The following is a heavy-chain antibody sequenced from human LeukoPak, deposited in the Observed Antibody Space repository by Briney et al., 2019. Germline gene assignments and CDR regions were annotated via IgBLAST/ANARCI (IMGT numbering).Heavy chain of an antibody. Sequence: GSSVKVSCKASGGTFSSYAISWVRQAPGQGLEWMGRIIPTFGIANYAQKFQGRVTITADKSTSTAYMELSSLRSEDTAVYYCARDAAIAAAGGVYFDYWGQGTLVTVSS. J-gene: IGHJ4*02. CDR1: GGTFSSYA. CDR2: IIPTFGIA. V-gene: IGHV1-69*04. CDR3: ARDAAIAAAGGVYFDY. D-gene: IGHD6-13*01.